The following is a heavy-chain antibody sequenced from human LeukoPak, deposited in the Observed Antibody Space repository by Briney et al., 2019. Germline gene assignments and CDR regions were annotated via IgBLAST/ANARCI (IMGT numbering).Heavy chain of an antibody. V-gene: IGHV1-8*03. CDR2: MNPNSGNT. J-gene: IGHJ4*02. CDR3: ARGKWELPYDY. Sequence: GASVKVSCKASGYTFTSYGINWVRQATGQGLEWMGWMNPNSGNTGYAQKFQGRVTITRNTSISTAYMELSSLRSEDTAVYYCARGKWELPYDYWGQGTLVTVSS. CDR1: GYTFTSYG. D-gene: IGHD1-26*01.